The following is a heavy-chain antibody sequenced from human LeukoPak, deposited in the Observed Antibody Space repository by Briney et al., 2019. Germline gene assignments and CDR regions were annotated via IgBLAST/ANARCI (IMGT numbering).Heavy chain of an antibody. CDR1: GGTFSGYA. J-gene: IGHJ4*02. D-gene: IGHD6-6*01. Sequence: ASVKVSCKASGGTFSGYAISWVRQAPGQGLEWMGWINPNSGGTNYAQKFQGRVTMTRDTSISTAYMELSRLRSDDTAVYYCARVPRAARSQYYFDYWGQGTLVTVSS. V-gene: IGHV1-2*02. CDR2: INPNSGGT. CDR3: ARVPRAARSQYYFDY.